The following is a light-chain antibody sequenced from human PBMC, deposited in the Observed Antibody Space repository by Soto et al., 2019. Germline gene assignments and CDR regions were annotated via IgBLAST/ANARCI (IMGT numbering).Light chain of an antibody. CDR1: QDISNR. Sequence: DIQMTQSPSSVSGSVGDRVTITCRASQDISNRLGWYQQKPGKALKLLIYSISSLHGGVSSRFRGSGSGTEFTLTISSLQPEDFATYYCQQAKSFPWTFGQGTKVEIK. V-gene: IGKV1-12*01. CDR3: QQAKSFPWT. J-gene: IGKJ1*01. CDR2: SIS.